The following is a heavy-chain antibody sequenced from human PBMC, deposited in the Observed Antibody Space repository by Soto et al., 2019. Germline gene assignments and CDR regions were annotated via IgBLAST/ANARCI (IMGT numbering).Heavy chain of an antibody. V-gene: IGHV3-23*01. J-gene: IGHJ4*02. D-gene: IGHD1-26*01. CDR1: GFTFSTYA. CDR2: ISGSGGRT. CDR3: AKRTDSGSGQYYLDY. Sequence: EVQLLESGGGLVQPGGSLRLSCAASGFTFSTYAMSWVRQAPGKGLEWVSVISGSGGRTNYADSVKGRFTISRDNSKNTLFLQMNSLRAEDTAVYYCAKRTDSGSGQYYLDYWGQGSLVTVSS.